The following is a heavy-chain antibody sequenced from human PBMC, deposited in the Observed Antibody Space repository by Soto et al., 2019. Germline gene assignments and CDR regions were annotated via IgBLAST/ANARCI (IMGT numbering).Heavy chain of an antibody. Sequence: GGSLRLSCAASGFTFSSYSMNWVRQAPGKGLEWVSSISGSGSFIYYADSVKGRFTISRDNTKNSLSLQMNSLRAEDTAVYYCAASDGGTIWGQGTLVTVSS. V-gene: IGHV3-21*01. CDR3: AASDGGTI. CDR1: GFTFSSYS. D-gene: IGHD3-3*01. CDR2: ISGSGSFI. J-gene: IGHJ4*02.